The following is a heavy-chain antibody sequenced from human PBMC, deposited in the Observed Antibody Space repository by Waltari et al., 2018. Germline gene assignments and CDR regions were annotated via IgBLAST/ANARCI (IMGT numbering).Heavy chain of an antibody. CDR1: EFTFSSYA. D-gene: IGHD3-22*01. CDR2: ISYKEMNI. V-gene: IGHV3-30*04. CDR3: ARDYCDRTNCHGMDV. J-gene: IGHJ6*02. Sequence: QVQLVESGGGVVQPGRSLRLSCAASEFTFSSYAMHWVRQAPGKWLEWVAFISYKEMNIYYVDSVNGRFTISRDNSKKMLYLQMNNLRAEDTAVYYCARDYCDRTNCHGMDVWGQGTTVTVSS.